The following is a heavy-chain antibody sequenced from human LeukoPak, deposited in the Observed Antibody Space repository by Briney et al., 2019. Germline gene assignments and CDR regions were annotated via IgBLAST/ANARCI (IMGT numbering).Heavy chain of an antibody. CDR1: GGSFSGYY. D-gene: IGHD6-6*01. CDR2: INHSGST. CDR3: AACIAARPIDY. V-gene: IGHV4-34*01. Sequence: SETLSLTCAVYGGSFSGYYWSWIRRPPGKGLEWIGEINHSGSTNYNPSLKSRVTISVDTSKNQFSLKLSSVTAADTAVYYCAACIAARPIDYWGQGTLVTVSS. J-gene: IGHJ4*02.